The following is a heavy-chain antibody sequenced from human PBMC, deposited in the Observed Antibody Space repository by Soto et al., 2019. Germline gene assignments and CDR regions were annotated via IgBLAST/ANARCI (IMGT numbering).Heavy chain of an antibody. V-gene: IGHV4-30-4*01. Sequence: SETLSLTCTVSGGSISSGDYYWSWIRQPPGKGLEWIGYIYYSGSTYYNPSLKSRVTISVDTSKNQFSLKLSSVTAADTAVYYCARDGTMVRGAPYYYYGMDVWGQGTTVTVSS. D-gene: IGHD3-10*01. CDR2: IYYSGST. CDR1: GGSISSGDYY. J-gene: IGHJ6*02. CDR3: ARDGTMVRGAPYYYYGMDV.